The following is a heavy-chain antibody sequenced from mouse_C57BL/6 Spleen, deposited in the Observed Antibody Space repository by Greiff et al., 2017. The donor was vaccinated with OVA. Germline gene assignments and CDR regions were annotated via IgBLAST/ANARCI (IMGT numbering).Heavy chain of an antibody. V-gene: IGHV2-2*01. CDR1: GFALTSYG. D-gene: IGHD6-5*01. CDR3: ARVAYYTKSQGAMDY. J-gene: IGHJ4*01. Sequence: QVQLQQSGPGLVQPSQSLSISCTVSGFALTSYGVHWVRQSPGKGLEWLGVIWSGGSTAYNAAFISSLSISKDNSKSQVFFKMNSLQADDTSIDYCARVAYYTKSQGAMDYWGQGTSVTVSS. CDR2: IWSGGST.